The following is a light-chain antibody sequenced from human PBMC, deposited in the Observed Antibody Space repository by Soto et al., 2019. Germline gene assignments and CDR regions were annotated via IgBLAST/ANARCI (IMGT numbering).Light chain of an antibody. Sequence: DIQMTQSPSTLSASVGDRVTITCRASQSISSWLAWYQQKPGKAPKLLMSDASSLERGVPSRFSGSGSGTEFTLTISSLQPDDFATYYCQQYNSYSGTFGQGTKVDIK. V-gene: IGKV1-5*01. J-gene: IGKJ1*01. CDR2: DAS. CDR1: QSISSW. CDR3: QQYNSYSGT.